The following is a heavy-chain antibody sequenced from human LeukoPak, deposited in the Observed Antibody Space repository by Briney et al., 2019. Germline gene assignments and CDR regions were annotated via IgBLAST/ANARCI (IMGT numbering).Heavy chain of an antibody. J-gene: IGHJ4*02. CDR1: GLTFRSYA. Sequence: SGGSLRLSCAGSGLTFRSYAMSWVRQAPGKGLEGVAFIRYDGSNKYYADIVKCRFTISRDNSKNTLYLQMNSLRAEDTAVYYYAKDRVPLRFFPYIYDYWGQGTLVTVSS. V-gene: IGHV3-30*02. D-gene: IGHD3-3*01. CDR2: IRYDGSNK. CDR3: AKDRVPLRFFPYIYDY.